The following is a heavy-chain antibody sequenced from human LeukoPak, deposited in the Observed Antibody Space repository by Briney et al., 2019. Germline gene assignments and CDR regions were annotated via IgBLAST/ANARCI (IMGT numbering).Heavy chain of an antibody. CDR3: ATDPYCSGGSCYHY. Sequence: ASVKVSCKASGYTFTSYGISWVRQAPGQGLEWMGWISAYNGNTNYAQKLQGRVTMTTDTSTSTAYMELRSLRSDDTAVYYCATDPYCSGGSCYHYWGQGTLVTVSS. J-gene: IGHJ4*02. D-gene: IGHD2-15*01. CDR1: GYTFTSYG. CDR2: ISAYNGNT. V-gene: IGHV1-18*01.